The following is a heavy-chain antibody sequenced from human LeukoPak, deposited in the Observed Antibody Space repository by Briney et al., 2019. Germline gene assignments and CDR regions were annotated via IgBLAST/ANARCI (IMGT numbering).Heavy chain of an antibody. V-gene: IGHV4-4*09. CDR3: ERPQSGLGWFDP. CDR2: IYKIGTT. J-gene: IGHJ5*02. Sequence: SETLSLTCTVFGDSVTGYYLNWVRQPPGKGLEWIGHIYKIGTTNYNPSLKSRLTISADTSKNQFSLKLRSVTAADTAVYYCERPQSGLGWFDPWGQGILVTVSS. CDR1: GDSVTGYY.